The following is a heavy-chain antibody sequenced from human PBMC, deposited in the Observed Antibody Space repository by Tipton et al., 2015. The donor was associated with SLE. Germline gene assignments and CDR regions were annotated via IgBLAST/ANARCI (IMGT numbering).Heavy chain of an antibody. V-gene: IGHV4-59*13. CDR2: IYYGVST. J-gene: IGHJ3*02. CDR1: GGSISGYY. CDR3: ARGVGDAFDI. Sequence: TLSLTCTVSGGSISGYYWSWIRQSPGKGLEWIGYIYYGVSTLYNASLKSRVTISVDSSKSQFSLRLRSVTAADTAVYFCARGVGDAFDIWGQGTMVSVSS.